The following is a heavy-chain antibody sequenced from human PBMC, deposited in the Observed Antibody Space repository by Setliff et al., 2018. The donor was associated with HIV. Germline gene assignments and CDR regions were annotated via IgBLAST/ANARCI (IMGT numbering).Heavy chain of an antibody. J-gene: IGHJ4*02. V-gene: IGHV4-38-2*01. CDR2: VYHSGST. Sequence: SETLSLTCAVSGYTISGGYYWGWIRQPPGKGLEWIGSVYHSGSTHYNPSLKIRVNISIDTFKNQLSLKLNSVTATDTAVYFCARQPNSPPYYYDRSGFPLHFDYWGQGALVTVSS. D-gene: IGHD3-22*01. CDR3: ARQPNSPPYYYDRSGFPLHFDY. CDR1: GYTISGGYY.